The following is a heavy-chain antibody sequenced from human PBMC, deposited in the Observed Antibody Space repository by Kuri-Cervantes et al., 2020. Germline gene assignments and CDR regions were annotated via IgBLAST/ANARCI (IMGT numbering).Heavy chain of an antibody. CDR2: IYYSGST. Sequence: GSLRLSCTVSGGSISSSSYYWGWIRQPPGKGLEWIGSIYYSGSTYYNPSLKSRVTISVDTSKNQFSLKLSSVTAADTAMYYCARTRGTLGVDYWGQGTLVTVSS. CDR1: GGSISSSSYY. CDR3: ARTRGTLGVDY. J-gene: IGHJ4*02. D-gene: IGHD1-26*01. V-gene: IGHV4-39*07.